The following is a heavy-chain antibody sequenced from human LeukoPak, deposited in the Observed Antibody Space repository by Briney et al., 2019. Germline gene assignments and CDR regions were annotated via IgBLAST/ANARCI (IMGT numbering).Heavy chain of an antibody. CDR3: ARVLGNWNYLIGYFDY. D-gene: IGHD1-7*01. CDR2: IYYSGST. CDR1: GGSISSSSYY. Sequence: PSETLSLTCTVSGGSISSSSYYWGWIRQPPGKGLEWIGSIYYSGSTYYNPSLKSRVTISVDTSKNQFSLKLSSVTAADTAVYYCARVLGNWNYLIGYFDYWGQGTLVTVSS. J-gene: IGHJ4*02. V-gene: IGHV4-39*07.